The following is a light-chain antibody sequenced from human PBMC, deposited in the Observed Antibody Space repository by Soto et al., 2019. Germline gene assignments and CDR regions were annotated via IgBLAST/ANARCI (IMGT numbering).Light chain of an antibody. CDR3: QQRNPYPAFT. J-gene: IGKJ3*01. Sequence: DIQLTQSPSFLSASVGDRVTITCRASQGISSYLAWYQQKPGKAPKLLIYAASTLQSGVPSRFSGSGSGTEFTLTISSLQPEDIAPYSRQQRNPYPAFTFGPETKVDIK. CDR2: AAS. CDR1: QGISSY. V-gene: IGKV1-9*01.